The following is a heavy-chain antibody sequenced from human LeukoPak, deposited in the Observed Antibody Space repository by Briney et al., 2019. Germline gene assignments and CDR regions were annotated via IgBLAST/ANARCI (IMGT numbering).Heavy chain of an antibody. Sequence: SGGSLRLSCAASGFTFSSYAMHWVRQAPGKGLEYVSAISSNGGSTYYADSVKGRFTISRDNSKNTLYLQMGSLRAEDMAVYYCARSGGYYYDYGMDVWGQGTTVTVSS. D-gene: IGHD2-15*01. J-gene: IGHJ6*02. V-gene: IGHV3-64*02. CDR1: GFTFSSYA. CDR2: ISSNGGST. CDR3: ARSGGYYYDYGMDV.